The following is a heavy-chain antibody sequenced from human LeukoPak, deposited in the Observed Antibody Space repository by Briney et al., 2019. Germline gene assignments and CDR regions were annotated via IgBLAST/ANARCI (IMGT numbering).Heavy chain of an antibody. Sequence: PSETLSLTCNVSGDSVSSGPYHWSWIRQPPGKGLEWIGYIYYTGSTNYNPSLKSRVTISVDTSKNQFFLKLNSVTAADTAVYYCARDRGVYNWNDWDAFDIWGQGTVVTVSS. CDR2: IYYTGST. CDR3: ARDRGVYNWNDWDAFDI. D-gene: IGHD1-20*01. J-gene: IGHJ3*02. CDR1: GDSVSSGPYH. V-gene: IGHV4-61*01.